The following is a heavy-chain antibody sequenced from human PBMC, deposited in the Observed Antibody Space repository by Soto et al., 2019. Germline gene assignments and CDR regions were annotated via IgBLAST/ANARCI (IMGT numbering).Heavy chain of an antibody. D-gene: IGHD6-19*01. CDR1: GGSFSGYY. J-gene: IGHJ4*02. Sequence: QVQLQQWGAGLLKPSETLSLTCAVYGGSFSGYYWSWIRQPPGKGLEWIGEINHSGSTNYNPSRKSRVTISVDTSKNQFSLKLSSVTAADTAVYYCARPPMGSGWLPFDYWGQGTLVTVSS. V-gene: IGHV4-34*01. CDR2: INHSGST. CDR3: ARPPMGSGWLPFDY.